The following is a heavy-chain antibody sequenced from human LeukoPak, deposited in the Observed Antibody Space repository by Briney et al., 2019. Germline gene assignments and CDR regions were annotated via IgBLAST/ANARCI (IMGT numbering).Heavy chain of an antibody. CDR2: IYYSGST. V-gene: IGHV4-59*01. Sequence: SETLSLTCTVSGGSISSYYWSWIRQPPGKGLEWIGYIYYSGSTNYNPSLKSRVTISVDTSKNQFSLKLSSVTAADTAVYYCARHYGGTPDAFDIWGQGTMVTVSS. CDR1: GGSISSYY. CDR3: ARHYGGTPDAFDI. J-gene: IGHJ3*02. D-gene: IGHD4-23*01.